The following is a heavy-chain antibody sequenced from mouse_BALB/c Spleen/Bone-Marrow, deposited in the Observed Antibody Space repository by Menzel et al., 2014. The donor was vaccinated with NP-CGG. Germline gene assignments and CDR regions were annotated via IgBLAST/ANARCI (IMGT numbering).Heavy chain of an antibody. J-gene: IGHJ2*01. CDR3: AYGSSYDYFDY. CDR2: IDPANGNT. D-gene: IGHD1-1*01. Sequence: VQLQQSGAGLVKPGASVKLSCTASGFNIKDTYMHWVKQRPEQGLEWIGRIDPANGNTKYDPKFQGKATITADTSPNTAYLQLSSLTSEDTAVYYCAYGSSYDYFDYWGQGTTLTVSS. V-gene: IGHV14-3*02. CDR1: GFNIKDTY.